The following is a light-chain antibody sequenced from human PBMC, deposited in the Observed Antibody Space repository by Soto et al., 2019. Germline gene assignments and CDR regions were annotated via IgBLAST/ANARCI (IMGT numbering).Light chain of an antibody. V-gene: IGKV3-20*01. Sequence: EIVLTQSPGTLSLSPGERATLYCRASQSVGSNYLAWYQQKPGQAPRVLIYGASSRATGIPDRFSGSGSGTEFTLTISSLQSEDFAVYYCQQYNSWPLTFGGGTKVEIK. CDR3: QQYNSWPLT. J-gene: IGKJ4*01. CDR1: QSVGSNY. CDR2: GAS.